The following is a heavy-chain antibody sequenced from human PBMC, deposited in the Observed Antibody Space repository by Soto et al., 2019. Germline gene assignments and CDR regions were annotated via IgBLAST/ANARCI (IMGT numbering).Heavy chain of an antibody. CDR3: AKDDVGYSYGLTDY. CDR2: ISYDGSNK. J-gene: IGHJ4*02. CDR1: GFTFSSYG. Sequence: QVQLVESGGGVVQPGRSLRLSCAASGFTFSSYGMHWVRQAPGKGLEWVAVISYDGSNKYYADSVKGRFTISRDNSKNTLYLPMNSLRAEDTAVYYCAKDDVGYSYGLTDYWGQGTLVTVSS. D-gene: IGHD5-18*01. V-gene: IGHV3-30*18.